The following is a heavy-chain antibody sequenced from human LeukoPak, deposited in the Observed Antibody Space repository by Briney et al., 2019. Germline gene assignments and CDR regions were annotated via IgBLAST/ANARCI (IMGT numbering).Heavy chain of an antibody. Sequence: SETLSLTCNVSGYSVTSGYYWGWIRQSPGKGLEWIGSIYQSGSSSWIESIYHNARTSYNPSLKSRVSISADTSKNQFSLKLSSVTAGDTAVYYCAIRFSSSWYSDAFDIWGQGTMVTVSS. CDR1: GYSVTSGYY. CDR2: IYQSGSSSWIESIYHNART. J-gene: IGHJ3*02. V-gene: IGHV4-38-2*02. CDR3: AIRFSSSWYSDAFDI. D-gene: IGHD6-13*01.